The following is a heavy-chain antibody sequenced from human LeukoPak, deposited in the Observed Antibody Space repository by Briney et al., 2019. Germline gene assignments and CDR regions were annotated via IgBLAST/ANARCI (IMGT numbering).Heavy chain of an antibody. Sequence: GGSLRLSCAASGFTFSSSWMHWVRQAPGKGLVWVSHINSDGSNTKYADSVEGRFTISRDNAKNTLSPQMNSLRAEDTAVYYCARLPTFYYDSSHYHYDYWGQGTLVTVSS. CDR3: ARLPTFYYDSSHYHYDY. J-gene: IGHJ4*02. D-gene: IGHD3-22*01. CDR1: GFTFSSSW. V-gene: IGHV3-74*03. CDR2: INSDGSNT.